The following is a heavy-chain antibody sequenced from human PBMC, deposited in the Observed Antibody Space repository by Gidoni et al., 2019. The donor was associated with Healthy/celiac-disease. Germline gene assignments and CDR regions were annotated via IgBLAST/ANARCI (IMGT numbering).Heavy chain of an antibody. CDR2: ISYDGSNK. D-gene: IGHD3-16*01. CDR1: GFTFSSYA. V-gene: IGHV3-30-3*01. J-gene: IGHJ4*02. CDR3: ASLPLDQGGFDY. Sequence: QVQLVESGGGVVQPGRSLRRSCAASGFTFSSYAMHWVRQAPGKGLAWVAVISYDGSNKYYADSVKGRFTISRDNSKNTLYLQMNSLRAEDTAVYYCASLPLDQGGFDYWGQGTLVTVSS.